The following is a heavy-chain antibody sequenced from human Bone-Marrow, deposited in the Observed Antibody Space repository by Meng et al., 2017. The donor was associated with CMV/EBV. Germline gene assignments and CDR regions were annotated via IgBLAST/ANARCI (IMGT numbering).Heavy chain of an antibody. V-gene: IGHV1-18*01. CDR2: ISAYNGNT. Sequence: ASVKVSCKASGGTFSSYAISWVRQAPGQGLEWMGWISAYNGNTNYAQKLQGRVTMTTDTSTSTAYMELRSLRSDDTAVYYCARDRTHDDWFDPWGQGTLVTVSS. CDR1: GGTFSSYA. D-gene: IGHD3-3*01. CDR3: ARDRTHDDWFDP. J-gene: IGHJ5*02.